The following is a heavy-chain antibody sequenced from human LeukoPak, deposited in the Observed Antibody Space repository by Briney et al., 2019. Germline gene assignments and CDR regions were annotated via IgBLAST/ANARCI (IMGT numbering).Heavy chain of an antibody. CDR2: IRYDGSNK. D-gene: IGHD3-3*01. CDR1: GFTFSSYG. J-gene: IGHJ5*02. Sequence: PGGSLRLSCAASGFTFSSYGMHWVRQAPGKGLEWVAFIRYDGSNKYYADSVKGRFTISGDNSKNTLYLQMNSLRAEDTAVYYCGKGLLRFLEWSGFDPWGQGTLVTVSS. V-gene: IGHV3-30*02. CDR3: GKGLLRFLEWSGFDP.